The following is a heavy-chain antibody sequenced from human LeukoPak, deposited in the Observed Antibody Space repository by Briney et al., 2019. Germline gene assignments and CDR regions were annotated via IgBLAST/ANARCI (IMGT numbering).Heavy chain of an antibody. Sequence: SETLSLTCAVYDEPFSTYYWGWIRQPPGKGLEWIGSIYYSGSTYYNPSLKSRVTISVDTSKNQFSLKLSSVTAADTAVYYCARTRLGGVDYYYHMDVWGKGTTVTVSS. CDR1: DEPFSTYY. D-gene: IGHD3-16*01. V-gene: IGHV4-39*07. J-gene: IGHJ6*03. CDR2: IYYSGST. CDR3: ARTRLGGVDYYYHMDV.